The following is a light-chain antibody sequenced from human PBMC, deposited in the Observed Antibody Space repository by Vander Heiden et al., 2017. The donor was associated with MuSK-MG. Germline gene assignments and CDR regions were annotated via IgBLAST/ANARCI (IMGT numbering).Light chain of an antibody. CDR1: QSVSSSY. V-gene: IGKV3-20*01. J-gene: IGKJ1*01. CDR3: QQYGSSPRT. Sequence: DTVVTQFPGTLSLSPGERATLSCRASQSVSSSYLAWYQQKPGQAPRLLIYGASSRATGIPDRFSGSGSGTDFTLTISRLEPEDFAVYYCQQYGSSPRTFGQGTKVEIK. CDR2: GAS.